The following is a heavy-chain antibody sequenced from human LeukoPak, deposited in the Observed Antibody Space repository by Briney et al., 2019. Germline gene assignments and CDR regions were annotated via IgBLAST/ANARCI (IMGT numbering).Heavy chain of an antibody. Sequence: ASVKVSCKASGYTFTDYYIHWVRQAPGQGLEWMGWINPNSGGTNYAQKFQGRVTMTRDTSISTAYMELSRLRSDDTAVYYCARVNFGYEGGFYYYYGMDVWGQGTTVTVSS. D-gene: IGHD2-2*01. CDR3: ARVNFGYEGGFYYYYGMDV. V-gene: IGHV1-2*02. CDR1: GYTFTDYY. CDR2: INPNSGGT. J-gene: IGHJ6*02.